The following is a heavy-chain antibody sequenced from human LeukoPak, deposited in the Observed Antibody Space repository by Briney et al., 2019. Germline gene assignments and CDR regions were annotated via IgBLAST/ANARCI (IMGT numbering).Heavy chain of an antibody. CDR3: ATRRGGPYPYYFDH. CDR1: GDSFSGYY. V-gene: IGHV4-34*01. CDR2: VNDRGTT. D-gene: IGHD2-15*01. Sequence: SETLSLTCAVYGDSFSGYYWSWIRQSPGTELEWIGEVNDRGTTNYNPNLKSRVTISVVTSSNQFSLRLTSVTAADTAIYFCATRRGGPYPYYFDHWDQGALVTVSS. J-gene: IGHJ4*02.